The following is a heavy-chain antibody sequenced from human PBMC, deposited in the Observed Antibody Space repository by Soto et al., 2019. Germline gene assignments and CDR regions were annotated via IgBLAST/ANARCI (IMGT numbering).Heavy chain of an antibody. V-gene: IGHV3-73*01. CDR1: GFTFSGSA. CDR3: TRVGYCSSTSCYDY. Sequence: GGSLRLSCAASGFTFSGSAMHWVRQASGKGLEWVGRIRSKANSYATAYAASVKGRFTISREDSKNTAYLQMNSLKTEDTAVYYCTRVGYCSSTSCYDYWGQGTLVTVSS. CDR2: IRSKANSYAT. J-gene: IGHJ4*02. D-gene: IGHD2-2*01.